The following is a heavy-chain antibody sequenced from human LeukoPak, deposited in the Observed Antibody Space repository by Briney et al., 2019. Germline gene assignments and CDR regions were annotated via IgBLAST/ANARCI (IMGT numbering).Heavy chain of an antibody. V-gene: IGHV3-74*01. CDR3: ARDRNIYGSDWGNCFDP. Sequence: PGASLRLSCAASGFTFSSYWMHWVRQAPGKGLVWVSRIVRDGSGTTYADSVKGRFTISRDNAKNTLYLQMDSLRAEDTAVYYCARDRNIYGSDWGNCFDPWGQGTLVTVSS. CDR2: IVRDGSGT. CDR1: GFTFSSYW. J-gene: IGHJ5*02. D-gene: IGHD7-27*01.